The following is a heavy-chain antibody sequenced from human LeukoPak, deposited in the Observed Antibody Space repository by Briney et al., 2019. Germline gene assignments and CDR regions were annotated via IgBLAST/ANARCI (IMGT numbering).Heavy chain of an antibody. CDR1: GFTVSSNY. CDR2: ISYDGSNK. V-gene: IGHV3-30*03. D-gene: IGHD3-10*01. J-gene: IGHJ3*02. Sequence: GGSLRLSCAASGFTVSSNYMSWVRQAPGKGLEWVAVISYDGSNKYYADSVKGRFTISRDNSKNTLYLQMNSLRAEDTAVYYCARDKNYYGSGSPSLDAFDIWGQGTMVTVSS. CDR3: ARDKNYYGSGSPSLDAFDI.